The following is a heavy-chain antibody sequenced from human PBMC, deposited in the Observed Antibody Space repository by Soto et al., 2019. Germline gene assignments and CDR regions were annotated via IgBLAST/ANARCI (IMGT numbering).Heavy chain of an antibody. CDR1: GFTFSTYG. CDR3: VRVFDTYYFDL. Sequence: QVQVVESGGGVVQPGRSLRLSCAASGFTFSTYGMHWVRQAPGKGLEWVALIWPDGSNKYYADSVQGRFTISRDNSKKTLYLQMNSLRAEDTAVYYCVRVFDTYYFDLWGQGNMVTVSS. V-gene: IGHV3-33*01. J-gene: IGHJ4*02. CDR2: IWPDGSNK. D-gene: IGHD3-9*01.